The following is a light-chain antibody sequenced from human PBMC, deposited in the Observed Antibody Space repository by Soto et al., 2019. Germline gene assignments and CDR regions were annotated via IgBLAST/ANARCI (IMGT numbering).Light chain of an antibody. CDR3: QQYYTTPPTYT. CDR1: QSPLYNFNNKNS. V-gene: IGKV4-1*01. CDR2: WAS. Sequence: DIVVTQSPDSLAVSLGERAAINCKSSQSPLYNFNNKNSLAWYQQKPGQPPKLLIYWASTRESGVPDRFTGSGSGTDFTLTISSLQAEDVAVYYCQQYYTTPPTYTFGQGTKLEIK. J-gene: IGKJ2*01.